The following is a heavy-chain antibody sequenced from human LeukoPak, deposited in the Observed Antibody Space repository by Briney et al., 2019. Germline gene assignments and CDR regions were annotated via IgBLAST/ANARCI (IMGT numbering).Heavy chain of an antibody. CDR2: IYPYTGAT. CDR1: GYTFSGTGWY. D-gene: IGHD3-10*01. Sequence: GASVKVSCKASGYTFSGTGWYLSWLRQAPGQGLECMGWIYPYTGATHYAQKFQGRVAMTSDTSISTAYMELSRLRPDDTAVYYCARDGPAQMVDFDYWGQGTLVTVSS. J-gene: IGHJ4*02. CDR3: ARDGPAQMVDFDY. V-gene: IGHV1-2*02.